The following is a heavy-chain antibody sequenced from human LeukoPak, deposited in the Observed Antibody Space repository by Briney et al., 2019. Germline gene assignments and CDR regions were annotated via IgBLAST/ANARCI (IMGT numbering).Heavy chain of an antibody. D-gene: IGHD3-22*01. Sequence: ASVKVSCKASGYTFTDYYMHWVRQAPGPGLEWMGWINPNSGDTNSAQKFQGRVTMTRETSISTAYMELSRLRSDYPAVYYCARASYESSLRIDDFWGQGSLVTVSS. CDR1: GYTFTDYY. J-gene: IGHJ4*02. V-gene: IGHV1-2*02. CDR2: INPNSGDT. CDR3: ARASYESSLRIDDF.